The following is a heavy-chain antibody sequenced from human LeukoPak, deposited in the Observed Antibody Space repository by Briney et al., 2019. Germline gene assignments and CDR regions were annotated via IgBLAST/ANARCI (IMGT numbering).Heavy chain of an antibody. Sequence: GGSLRLSCAASGFAFSSFAMGWVRQSPGKGLEWLXTINGXGNTTFYSDSVRGRFTISRDNSKNTLYLHLDSLRPDDTAIYYCTKELHVAVAVADYYYFYMDAWGRGTAVTVSS. CDR2: INGXGNTT. CDR1: GFAFSSFA. D-gene: IGHD6-19*01. J-gene: IGHJ6*03. V-gene: IGHV3-23*01. CDR3: TKELHVAVAVADYYYFYMDA.